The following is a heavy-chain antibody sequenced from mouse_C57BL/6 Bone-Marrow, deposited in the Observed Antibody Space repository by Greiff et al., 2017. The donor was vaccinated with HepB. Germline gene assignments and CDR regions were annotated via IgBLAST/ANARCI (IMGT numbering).Heavy chain of an antibody. D-gene: IGHD2-4*01. CDR2: INPSTGGT. J-gene: IGHJ1*03. CDR3: ARPTMITTRRRSHWYFDV. V-gene: IGHV1-42*01. CDR1: GYSFTGYY. Sequence: EVKLVESGPELVKPGASVKISCKASGYSFTGYYMTWVKQSPEKSLEWIGEINPSTGGTTYNQKFKAKATLTVDKSSSTAYMQLKSLTSEDSAVYYCARPTMITTRRRSHWYFDVWGTGTTVTVSS.